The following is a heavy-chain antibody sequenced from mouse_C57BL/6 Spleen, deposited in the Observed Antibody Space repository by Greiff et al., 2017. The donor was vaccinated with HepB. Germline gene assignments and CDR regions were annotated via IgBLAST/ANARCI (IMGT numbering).Heavy chain of an antibody. V-gene: IGHV5-4*03. Sequence: EVMLVESGGGLVKPGGSLKLSCAASGFTFSSYAMSWVRQTPEKRLEWVATISDGGSYTYYPDNVKGRFTISRDNAKNNLYLQMSHLKSEDTAMYYCARSQFIYAMDYWGQRTSVTVSS. J-gene: IGHJ4*01. CDR2: ISDGGSYT. CDR1: GFTFSSYA. CDR3: ARSQFIYAMDY. D-gene: IGHD1-1*01.